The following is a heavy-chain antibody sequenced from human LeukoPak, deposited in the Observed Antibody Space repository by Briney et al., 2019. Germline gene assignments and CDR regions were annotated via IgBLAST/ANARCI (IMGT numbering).Heavy chain of an antibody. V-gene: IGHV3-48*01. Sequence: PGGSLRLSCAASGFTFSSYSMNWVRQAPGKGLEWVSYISSSSSTIYYADSVKGRFTISRDNAKNSLYLQMNSLRAEDTAVYYCATLLWFGERKFDYWGQGTLVTVSS. CDR1: GFTFSSYS. J-gene: IGHJ4*02. D-gene: IGHD3-10*01. CDR2: ISSSSSTI. CDR3: ATLLWFGERKFDY.